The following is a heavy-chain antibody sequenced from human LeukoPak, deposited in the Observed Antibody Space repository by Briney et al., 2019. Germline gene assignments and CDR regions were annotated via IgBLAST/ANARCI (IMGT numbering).Heavy chain of an antibody. D-gene: IGHD3-22*01. Sequence: GGSLRLSCAASGFTFSSYEMNWVRQAPGKGLEWVSYISSSGSGSTIYYADSVKGRFTISRDNAKNSLYLQMNSLRAEDTAVYYCARDLSSSGYYFLNYYYYYGMDVWGQGTTLTVSS. J-gene: IGHJ6*02. V-gene: IGHV3-48*03. CDR2: ISSSGSGSTI. CDR3: ARDLSSSGYYFLNYYYYYGMDV. CDR1: GFTFSSYE.